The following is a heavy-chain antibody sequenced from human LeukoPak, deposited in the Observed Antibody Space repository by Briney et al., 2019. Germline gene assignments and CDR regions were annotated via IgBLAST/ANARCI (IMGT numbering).Heavy chain of an antibody. CDR3: AKDYVSGDGYWDFDY. Sequence: GGSLRLSCAASGFMFSSNAMTWVRQAPGKGLEWVSSISSSSSYKYYADSVKGRFTISRDNAENSLYLQMNSLRAEDTAVYYCAKDYVSGDGYWDFDYWGQGTLVTVSS. J-gene: IGHJ4*02. CDR2: ISSSSSYK. CDR1: GFMFSSNA. V-gene: IGHV3-21*04. D-gene: IGHD5-24*01.